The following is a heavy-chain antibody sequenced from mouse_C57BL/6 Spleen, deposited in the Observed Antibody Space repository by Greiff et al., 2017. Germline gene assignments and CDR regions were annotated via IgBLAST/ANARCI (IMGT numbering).Heavy chain of an antibody. CDR1: GYAFSSSW. CDR2: FYPGDGDT. Sequence: QVQLQQSGPELVKPGASVKISCKASGYAFSSSWMNWVKQRPGKGLEWIGRFYPGDGDTNYNGKFKGKATLTADKSSSTAYMQLSSLTSEDSAVYFCARDDYYGFDYWGQGTTLTVSS. CDR3: ARDDYYGFDY. J-gene: IGHJ2*01. V-gene: IGHV1-82*01. D-gene: IGHD1-1*01.